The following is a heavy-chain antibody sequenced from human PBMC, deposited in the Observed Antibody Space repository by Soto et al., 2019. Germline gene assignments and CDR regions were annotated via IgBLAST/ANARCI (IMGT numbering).Heavy chain of an antibody. D-gene: IGHD6-19*01. CDR2: IKQDGSEK. V-gene: IGHV3-7*03. J-gene: IGHJ3*02. CDR1: GFTFSSYW. CDR3: ARVLHTLYSSGWYGGFAFDI. Sequence: GGSLKLYCAASGFTFSSYWMSWVRQAPGKGLEWGANIKQDGSEKYYVDSVKGRFTISRDNAKNSLYLQMNSLRDEDTAVYYCARVLHTLYSSGWYGGFAFDIWGQGTMVTVSS.